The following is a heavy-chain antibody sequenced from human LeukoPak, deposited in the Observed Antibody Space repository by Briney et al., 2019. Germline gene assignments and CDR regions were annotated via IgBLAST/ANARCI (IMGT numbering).Heavy chain of an antibody. CDR1: GYSFTTYW. CDR2: IYPGDSGT. CDR3: ARQHGSGSYYSRAIDY. D-gene: IGHD3-10*01. J-gene: IGHJ4*02. V-gene: IGHV5-51*01. Sequence: PGESLKISCEASGYSFTTYWIGWVRQMPGKGLEWMGIIYPGDSGTRYSPSFQGQVTISADKSRSTAYLQWSSMKAPDSAMYYCARQHGSGSYYSRAIDYWGQGTLVTVSS.